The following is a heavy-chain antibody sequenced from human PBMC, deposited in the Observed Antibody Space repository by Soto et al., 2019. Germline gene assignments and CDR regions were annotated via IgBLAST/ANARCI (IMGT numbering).Heavy chain of an antibody. CDR1: GFTFTSSA. CDR3: AADPPGYYDSSRPYGMDV. CDR2: IVVGSGNT. Sequence: ASVKVSCKASGFTFTSSAMQWVRQARGQRLEWIGWIVVGSGNTNYAQKFQERVTITRDMSTSTAYMELSSLRSEDTAVYYCAADPPGYYDSSRPYGMDVWGQGTKVTVSS. D-gene: IGHD3-22*01. V-gene: IGHV1-58*02. J-gene: IGHJ6*02.